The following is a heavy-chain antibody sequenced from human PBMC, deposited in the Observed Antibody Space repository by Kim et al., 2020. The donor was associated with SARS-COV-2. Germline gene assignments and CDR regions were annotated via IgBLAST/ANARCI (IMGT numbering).Heavy chain of an antibody. CDR2: ISSSSGYI. J-gene: IGHJ6*02. CDR3: ASIAAAGSQVYHYYVMDA. Sequence: GGSLRLSCSASGFTFSSYSMNWVRQAPGKGLEWVSSISSSSGYIYYADSVKGRFTISRDNAKNSLYLQMNSLRAEDTAVYYCASIAAAGSQVYHYYVMDAWAPGTTVTAS. D-gene: IGHD6-13*01. CDR1: GFTFSSYS. V-gene: IGHV3-21*01.